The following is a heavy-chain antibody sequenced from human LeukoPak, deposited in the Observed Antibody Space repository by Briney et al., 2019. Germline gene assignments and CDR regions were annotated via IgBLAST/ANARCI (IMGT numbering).Heavy chain of an antibody. Sequence: DSVKVSCKASGYTFTSYDINWVRQATGQGLEWMGWMNPNSGNTGYAQKFQGRVTMTRNTSISTAYMELSSLRSEDTAVYYCARGLGKQQLVRGDYWGQGTLVTVSS. CDR2: MNPNSGNT. CDR1: GYTFTSYD. D-gene: IGHD6-13*01. CDR3: ARGLGKQQLVRGDY. V-gene: IGHV1-8*01. J-gene: IGHJ4*02.